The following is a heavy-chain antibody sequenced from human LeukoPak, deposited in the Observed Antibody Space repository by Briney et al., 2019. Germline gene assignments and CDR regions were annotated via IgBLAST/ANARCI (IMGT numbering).Heavy chain of an antibody. J-gene: IGHJ6*03. CDR3: AREKYQLLSYYYMDV. V-gene: IGHV4-34*01. CDR1: GGSFSGYY. CDR2: INHSGST. Sequence: SETLSLTCAVYGGSFSGYYWSWIRQPPGKGLEWIGEINHSGSTNYNPSLKSRVTISVDTSKNQFSLKLSSVTAADTAVYYCAREKYQLLSYYYMDVWGEGTTVTVSS. D-gene: IGHD2-2*01.